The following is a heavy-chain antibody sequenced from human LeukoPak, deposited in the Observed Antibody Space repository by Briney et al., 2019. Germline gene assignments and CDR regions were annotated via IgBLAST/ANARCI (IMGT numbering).Heavy chain of an antibody. V-gene: IGHV3-30*02. CDR1: GFTFSTYG. CDR2: IGYDGTIK. Sequence: GGSLRLSCAASGFTFSTYGIHWVRQAPGKGLEWVAFIGYDGTIKYFADSVKGRFTISRDNSKNTLFLQMNSLRAEDTAVYHCAKDSTFGYTSGWNRYSDYWGQGTLVTVSS. D-gene: IGHD6-19*01. CDR3: AKDSTFGYTSGWNRYSDY. J-gene: IGHJ4*02.